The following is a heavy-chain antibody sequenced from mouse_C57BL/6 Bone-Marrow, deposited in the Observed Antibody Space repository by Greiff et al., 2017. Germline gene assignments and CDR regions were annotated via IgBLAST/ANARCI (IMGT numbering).Heavy chain of an antibody. V-gene: IGHV1-69*01. D-gene: IGHD1-1*01. CDR1: GYTFTSYW. J-gene: IGHJ3*01. CDR2: IDPSDSYT. Sequence: QVQLQQPGAELVMPGASVKLSCKASGYTFTSYWMHWVKQRPGQGLEWIGEIDPSDSYTNYNQKFKGKSTLTVDKSSSTAYMQLSSLTSEDSAVYYCASDRDCGSWFAYWGQGTLVTVSA. CDR3: ASDRDCGSWFAY.